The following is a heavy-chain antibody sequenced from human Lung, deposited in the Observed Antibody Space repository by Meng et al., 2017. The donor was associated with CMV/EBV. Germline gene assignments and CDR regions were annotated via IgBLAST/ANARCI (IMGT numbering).Heavy chain of an antibody. CDR2: IWFDGSSK. V-gene: IGHV3-30*02. D-gene: IGHD1-1*01. J-gene: IGHJ4*02. CDR1: GLSTYG. Sequence: QVECVVSGGGVVQPGGSLRLSCGASGLSTYGMHWVRQVPGKGLEWVAFIWFDGSSKYYADSVKGRFSVSRDNSKNTLYLQMNSLRPEDTGVYYCAKDGKSGGYFDYWGQGTLVTVSS. CDR3: AKDGKSGGYFDY.